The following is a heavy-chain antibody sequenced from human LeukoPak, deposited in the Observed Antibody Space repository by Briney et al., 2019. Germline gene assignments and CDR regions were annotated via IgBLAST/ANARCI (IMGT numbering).Heavy chain of an antibody. V-gene: IGHV4-61*05. CDR3: ASLRGYSYGLRAEKYGMDV. J-gene: IGHJ6*02. CDR1: GGSISSSSHY. D-gene: IGHD5-18*01. Sequence: PSETLSLTCTVSGGSISSSSHYWGWIRQPPGKGLEWIGYIYYSGSTNYNPSLKSRVTISVDTSKNQFSLKLSSVTAADTAVYYCASLRGYSYGLRAEKYGMDVWGQGTTVTVSS. CDR2: IYYSGST.